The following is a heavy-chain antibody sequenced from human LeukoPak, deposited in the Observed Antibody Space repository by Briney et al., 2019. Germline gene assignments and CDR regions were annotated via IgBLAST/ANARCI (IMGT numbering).Heavy chain of an antibody. CDR3: ARDSRIAAAGTASASGY. J-gene: IGHJ4*02. Sequence: ASVKVSCKASGYTFTSYAMNGVRQAPGQGLEWMGWINTNTGNPTYAQGFTGRFVFSLDTSVSTAYLQISSLKAEDTAVYYCARDSRIAAAGTASASGYWGQGTLVTVSS. V-gene: IGHV7-4-1*02. CDR2: INTNTGNP. D-gene: IGHD6-13*01. CDR1: GYTFTSYA.